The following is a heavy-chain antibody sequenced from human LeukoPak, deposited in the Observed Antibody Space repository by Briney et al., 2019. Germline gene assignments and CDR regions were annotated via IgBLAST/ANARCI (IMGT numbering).Heavy chain of an antibody. Sequence: ASVKVSCKPSGGTFTSYYMHWVRQAPGQGFEWMGRINPIGGSTSYARKFQGRVTMTRDTSTSTVYMELSSLRSEDTAVYYCARDQGGGYCGGDCYHWLDPWGQGTLVTVSS. CDR3: ARDQGGGYCGGDCYHWLDP. J-gene: IGHJ5*02. CDR1: GGTFTSYY. D-gene: IGHD2-21*02. CDR2: INPIGGST. V-gene: IGHV1-46*01.